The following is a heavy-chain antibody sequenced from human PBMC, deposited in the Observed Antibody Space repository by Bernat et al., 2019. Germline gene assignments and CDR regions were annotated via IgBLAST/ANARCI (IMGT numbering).Heavy chain of an antibody. CDR1: GYTFSTYK. D-gene: IGHD3-10*01. J-gene: IGHJ4*02. Sequence: QVYLVQSGADVKKPGASVKVSCEASGYTFSTYKITWVRQAPGQGLEWMGWISPYNGNANYAQNFQGRVTMTTDTSTSTANMELTSRRSDDTAIYYCARSYRNFDYWGQGTLVSVSS. CDR2: ISPYNGNA. V-gene: IGHV1-18*01. CDR3: ARSYRNFDY.